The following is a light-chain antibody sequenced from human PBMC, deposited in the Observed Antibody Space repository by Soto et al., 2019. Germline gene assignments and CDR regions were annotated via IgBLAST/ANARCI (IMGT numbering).Light chain of an antibody. V-gene: IGKV3-20*01. CDR2: GAS. J-gene: IGKJ4*01. CDR3: QQYGYSPLT. Sequence: IVLTQSPGTLSLSPGERATLPCRATQSVRNSNFLAWYQQRAGQAPRLLIYGASSRATGIPDRFSGSGSETDFTLTISRLEPEDFSVYYCQQYGYSPLTFGGGTKVDIK. CDR1: QSVRNSN.